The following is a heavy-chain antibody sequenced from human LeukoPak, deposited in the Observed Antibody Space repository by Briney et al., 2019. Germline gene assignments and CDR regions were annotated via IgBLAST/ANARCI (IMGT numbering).Heavy chain of an antibody. D-gene: IGHD4-23*01. CDR3: ARDHTVVTPPYAFDI. J-gene: IGHJ3*02. V-gene: IGHV4-38-2*02. Sequence: PSETLSLTCTVSGYSISSGYYRGWIRQPPGKGLEWIGSIYHSGSTYYNPSLKSRVTISVDTSKNQFSLKLSSVTAADTAVYYCARDHTVVTPPYAFDIWGQGTMVTVSS. CDR1: GYSISSGYY. CDR2: IYHSGST.